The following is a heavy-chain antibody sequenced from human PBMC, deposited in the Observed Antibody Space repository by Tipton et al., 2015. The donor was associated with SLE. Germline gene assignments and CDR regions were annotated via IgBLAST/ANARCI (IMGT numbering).Heavy chain of an antibody. J-gene: IGHJ4*02. D-gene: IGHD3-10*01. CDR2: VIYTGHST. V-gene: IGHV3-23*03. CDR3: AKGGAGGIYFDY. CDR1: GFTFSSFA. Sequence: SLRLSCSASGFTFSSFAMNWVRQAPGKGLQSVAVIYTGHSTYYADSVKGRFTISRDDSKNTMYLQMNNLRPEDTAVYYCAKGGAGGIYFDYWGQGTLVTVSS.